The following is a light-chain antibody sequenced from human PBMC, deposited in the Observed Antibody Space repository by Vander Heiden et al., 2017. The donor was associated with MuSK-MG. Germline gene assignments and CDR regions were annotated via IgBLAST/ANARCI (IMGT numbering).Light chain of an antibody. J-gene: IGKJ5*01. Sequence: EIVLTQSPGTLSLSPGERATLSCRASQSVSSSYLGWHQQKPGQAPRLLIYGASSRAAGIPDRFSGSGSGTDFTLTISRLEPEDFAVYYCQQYGSSPPITFGQGTRLEIK. CDR3: QQYGSSPPIT. V-gene: IGKV3-20*01. CDR1: QSVSSSY. CDR2: GAS.